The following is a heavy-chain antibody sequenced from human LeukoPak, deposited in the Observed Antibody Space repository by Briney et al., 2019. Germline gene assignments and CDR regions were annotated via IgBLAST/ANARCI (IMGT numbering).Heavy chain of an antibody. J-gene: IGHJ6*03. CDR1: GYSVSSNSAA. Sequence: SQTLSLTCAISGYSVSSNSAAWNWIRQSPSRGLEWLGRTYYRAKWYNDYAVSVKSRITINPATSKNQFSLQLNSVTPEDTAVYYCARSIAARPVSYYSYMDVWGKGTTVTVSS. CDR2: TYYRAKWYN. CDR3: ARSIAARPVSYYSYMDV. V-gene: IGHV6-1*01. D-gene: IGHD6-6*01.